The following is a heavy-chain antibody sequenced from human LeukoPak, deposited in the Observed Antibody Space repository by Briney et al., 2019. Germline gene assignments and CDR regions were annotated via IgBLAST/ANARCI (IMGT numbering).Heavy chain of an antibody. V-gene: IGHV4-38-2*01. Sequence: SETLSLTCPVSGYSISSASYWGWIRQPPGKGLEWIGSIYHSGSTYYNPSLKSRVTISVDTSKNHFSLKLSSVTAADTAVYYCALGYSSSWYAYFQHWGQGTLVTVSS. D-gene: IGHD6-13*01. CDR3: ALGYSSSWYAYFQH. J-gene: IGHJ1*01. CDR2: IYHSGST. CDR1: GYSISSASY.